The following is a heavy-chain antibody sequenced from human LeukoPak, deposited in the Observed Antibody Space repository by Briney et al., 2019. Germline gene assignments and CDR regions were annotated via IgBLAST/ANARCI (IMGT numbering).Heavy chain of an antibody. CDR2: INTDGSNT. CDR3: AKDMMSHGDEYFDY. Sequence: GGSLRLSCAASGFTFSRYWMHWVRQAPGKGLVWVSRINTDGSNTGYADSVKGRFTISRDNAKNTMYLQMNSLSAEDTAVYYCAKDMMSHGDEYFDYWGQGTLVTVSS. J-gene: IGHJ4*02. V-gene: IGHV3-74*01. CDR1: GFTFSRYW. D-gene: IGHD4-17*01.